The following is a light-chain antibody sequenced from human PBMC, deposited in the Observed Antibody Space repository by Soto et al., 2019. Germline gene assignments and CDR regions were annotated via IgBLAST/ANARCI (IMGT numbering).Light chain of an antibody. J-gene: IGKJ3*01. V-gene: IGKV2-28*01. Sequence: DIVMTQSPLSLPVTPGEPASISCRSSQSLLHSNGYNYLDWYLQKPGQSPQLLIDLGSNRASGVPGRFSSSGSDTDFTLKISRVRAEDVGVYYCLRALQTPFTFGPGTKVDIK. CDR2: LGS. CDR1: QSLLHSNGYNY. CDR3: LRALQTPFT.